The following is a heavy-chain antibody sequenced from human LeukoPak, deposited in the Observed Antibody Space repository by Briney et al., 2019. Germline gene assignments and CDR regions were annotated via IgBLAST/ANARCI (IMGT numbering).Heavy chain of an antibody. Sequence: ASVKVSCKASGYTFTSYDINWVRQATGQGLEWMGWMNPNNGNTGYAQKFQGRGTITSNTSKSTAYLELSSLSSGATAVYYCARGVNFWSGYSEIWFDPWGQGTLVTVSS. V-gene: IGHV1-8*03. J-gene: IGHJ5*02. CDR3: ARGVNFWSGYSEIWFDP. D-gene: IGHD3-3*01. CDR2: MNPNNGNT. CDR1: GYTFTSYD.